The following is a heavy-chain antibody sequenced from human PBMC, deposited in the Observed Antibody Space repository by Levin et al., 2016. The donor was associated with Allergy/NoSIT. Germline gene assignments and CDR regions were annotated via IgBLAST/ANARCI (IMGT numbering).Heavy chain of an antibody. CDR2: IIPIFGTA. V-gene: IGHV1-69*01. Sequence: WVRQAPGQGLEWMGGIIPIFGTANYAQKFQGRVTITADESTSTAYMELSSLRSEDTAVYYCATWGYYDSSGYYYWAFDYWGQGTLVTVSS. D-gene: IGHD3-22*01. J-gene: IGHJ4*02. CDR3: ATWGYYDSSGYYYWAFDY.